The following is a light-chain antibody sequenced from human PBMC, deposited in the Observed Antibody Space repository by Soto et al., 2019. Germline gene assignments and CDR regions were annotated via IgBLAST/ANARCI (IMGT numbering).Light chain of an antibody. J-gene: IGKJ1*01. CDR1: QSISSH. Sequence: IQLTQSLSSLSASVGERVTLTCPASQSISSHLNWYQQKPGKAPKLLIYAASSLQSGVPSRFSGSGSGTDFTLTISSLQPEDFATYYCQQSYSTPRTFGQGTKVDI. V-gene: IGKV1-39*01. CDR2: AAS. CDR3: QQSYSTPRT.